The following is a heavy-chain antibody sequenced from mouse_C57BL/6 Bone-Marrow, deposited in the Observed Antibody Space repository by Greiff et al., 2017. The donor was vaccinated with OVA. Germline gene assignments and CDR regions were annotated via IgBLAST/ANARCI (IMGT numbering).Heavy chain of an antibody. J-gene: IGHJ4*01. D-gene: IGHD1-1*01. V-gene: IGHV1-81*01. Sequence: QVQLQQSGAELARPGASVKLSCKASGYTFTSYGISWVKQRTGQGLEWIGEIYPRSGNTYYNEKFKGKATLTADKSSSTAYMQLSSLTSEDSAVYYCARILRREAMDYWGQGTSVTVSS. CDR1: GYTFTSYG. CDR3: ARILRREAMDY. CDR2: IYPRSGNT.